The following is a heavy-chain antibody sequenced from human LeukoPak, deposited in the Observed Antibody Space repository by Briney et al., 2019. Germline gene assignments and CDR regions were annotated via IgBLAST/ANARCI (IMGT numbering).Heavy chain of an antibody. Sequence: PGGSLRLSCAASGFTFSNYAMSWVRQAPGKGLEWVSAISGSGGSTYYSDSAKGRFTISRDNSDNTLYLQMNSLRAEDAAMYFCTKEKKVVVVPTAIFDHWGQGALVTVSS. J-gene: IGHJ4*02. CDR2: ISGSGGST. CDR1: GFTFSNYA. CDR3: TKEKKVVVVPTAIFDH. D-gene: IGHD2-2*01. V-gene: IGHV3-23*01.